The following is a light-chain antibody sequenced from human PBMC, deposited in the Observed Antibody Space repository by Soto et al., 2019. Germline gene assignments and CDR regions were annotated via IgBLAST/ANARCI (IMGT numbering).Light chain of an antibody. CDR3: QQRSNWLFT. V-gene: IGKV3-11*01. CDR2: DAS. CDR1: QSVSSY. J-gene: IGKJ3*01. Sequence: EIVLTQSPATLSLSPGERATLSCRASQSVSSYLAWYQQKPGQAPRLLLYDASNRATGIPARFSGGGSGTDFTLTISSLAPEEFAVYYCQQRSNWLFTFGPGTKVDIK.